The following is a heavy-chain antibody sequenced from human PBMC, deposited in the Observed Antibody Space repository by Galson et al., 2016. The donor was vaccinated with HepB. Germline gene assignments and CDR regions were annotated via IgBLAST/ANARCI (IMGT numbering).Heavy chain of an antibody. D-gene: IGHD5-24*01. J-gene: IGHJ3*02. V-gene: IGHV3-23*01. CDR2: ITNGGAS. Sequence: SLRLSCAASGFNTFSRFAMSWVRQAPGKGLEWVSGITNGGASYFANSVKGRFTISRDNSKNTLYLQMNGLRAEDTAVYYCARELETGAADPFDIWGPGTMVTVSS. CDR3: ARELETGAADPFDI. CDR1: GFNTFSRFA.